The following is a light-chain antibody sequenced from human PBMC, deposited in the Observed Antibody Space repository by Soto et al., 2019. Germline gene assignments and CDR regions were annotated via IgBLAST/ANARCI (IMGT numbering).Light chain of an antibody. V-gene: IGKV1-5*03. Sequence: DIQMTQSPSTLSASVGDRVTITCRARQSISSWLAWYQQKPGKAPNLLIYKASSLESGVPSRFRGSGSGTEFTLTISSLQPDDFATYYCQQYNSYPLTFGGGTKVEIK. J-gene: IGKJ4*01. CDR3: QQYNSYPLT. CDR1: QSISSW. CDR2: KAS.